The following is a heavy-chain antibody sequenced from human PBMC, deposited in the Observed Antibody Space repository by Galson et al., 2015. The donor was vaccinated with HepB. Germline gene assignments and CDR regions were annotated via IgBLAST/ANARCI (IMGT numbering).Heavy chain of an antibody. J-gene: IGHJ4*02. Sequence: ETLSLTCTVSGDSVTGYYWGWIRQPPGKGLDWIGSVDDTGTTIYNPSLRTRVTVSVDTSKNQFSLRLNSVTAADTAIYYCARDWIRDGASYYFDYWGQGTLVTVSS. CDR2: VDDTGTT. D-gene: IGHD5-24*01. CDR3: ARDWIRDGASYYFDY. V-gene: IGHV4-59*02. CDR1: GDSVTGYY.